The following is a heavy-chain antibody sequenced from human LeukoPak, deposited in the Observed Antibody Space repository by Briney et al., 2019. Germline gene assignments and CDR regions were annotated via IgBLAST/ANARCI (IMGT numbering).Heavy chain of an antibody. Sequence: PGGSLRLSCAASGFTFSDYYMSWIRQPPGKGLEWIGYIHYSGGTNYNPSLKSRVTISLDTSKNQFSLTLSSVTAADTAVYYCARTPDRSGYYFHFDHWGQGALVTVSS. CDR2: IHYSGGT. CDR1: GFTFSDYY. V-gene: IGHV4-59*01. D-gene: IGHD3-22*01. J-gene: IGHJ4*02. CDR3: ARTPDRSGYYFHFDH.